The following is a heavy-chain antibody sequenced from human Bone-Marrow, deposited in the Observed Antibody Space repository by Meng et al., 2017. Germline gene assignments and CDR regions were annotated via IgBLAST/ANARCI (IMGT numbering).Heavy chain of an antibody. CDR2: NYTSGST. CDR3: ARDLSDYDSSGLDI. D-gene: IGHD3-22*01. CDR1: GDSISSGSYY. Sequence: LRLSCTVSGDSISSGSYYWSWIRQPAGKGLEWIGRNYTSGSTNYNPSLKSRVTISVDTSKNQFSLKLSSVTAADTAVYYCARDLSDYDSSGLDIWGQGTMVTVSS. J-gene: IGHJ3*02. V-gene: IGHV4-61*02.